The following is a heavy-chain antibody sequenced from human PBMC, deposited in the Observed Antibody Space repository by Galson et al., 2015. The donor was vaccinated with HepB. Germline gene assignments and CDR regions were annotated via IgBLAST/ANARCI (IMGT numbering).Heavy chain of an antibody. CDR1: XFTFSSYS. Sequence: SLRXXXAAXXFTFSSYSMNWVRQAPGKGLEWVSSISSSSSYIYYADSVKGRFTISRDNAKNSLYLQMNSLXAEDTAXXYCARXXXPPXXXDXXXQGTRVT. V-gene: IGHV3-21*04. CDR3: ARXXXPPXXXDX. CDR2: ISSSSSYI. J-gene: IGHJ3*02.